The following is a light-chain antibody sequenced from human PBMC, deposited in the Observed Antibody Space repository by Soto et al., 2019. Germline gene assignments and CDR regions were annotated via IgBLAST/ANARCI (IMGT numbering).Light chain of an antibody. CDR1: QFNRND. Sequence: ATQMTQSPSSLSASVGDRVTITCRASQFNRNDLGWYQQKPGKAPKLLIFAASKLQSGVPSRFSGSGSGTDFTLTISSLQPEDFATYYCLQDYTYPLTFGGGTMVEIK. J-gene: IGKJ4*01. V-gene: IGKV1-6*02. CDR2: AAS. CDR3: LQDYTYPLT.